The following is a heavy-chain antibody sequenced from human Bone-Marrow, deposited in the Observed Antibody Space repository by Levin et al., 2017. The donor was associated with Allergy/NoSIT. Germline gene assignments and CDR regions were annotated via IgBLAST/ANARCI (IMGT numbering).Heavy chain of an antibody. Sequence: LSLTCAASGFTFRRRWMHWVRQAPGKGLEWVSQINNDGSSRNYADSVKGRFTISRDNARNTLFLQISNLRAEDTAVYYCARGDCSATSCLGYWGQGTLVTVSS. J-gene: IGHJ4*02. D-gene: IGHD2-2*01. CDR3: ARGDCSATSCLGY. CDR1: GFTFRRRW. CDR2: INNDGSSR. V-gene: IGHV3-74*01.